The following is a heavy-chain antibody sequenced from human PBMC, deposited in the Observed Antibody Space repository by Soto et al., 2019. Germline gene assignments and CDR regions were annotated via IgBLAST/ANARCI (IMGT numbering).Heavy chain of an antibody. Sequence: SETLSLTCAVYGGSFSGYYGSWIRQPPGKGLEWIGEINHSGSTNYNPSLKSRVTISVDTSKNQFSLKLSSVTAADTAVYYCASSGFWSGSLRYNWFDPWGQGTLVTVSS. CDR3: ASSGFWSGSLRYNWFDP. CDR1: GGSFSGYY. D-gene: IGHD3-3*01. J-gene: IGHJ5*02. CDR2: INHSGST. V-gene: IGHV4-34*01.